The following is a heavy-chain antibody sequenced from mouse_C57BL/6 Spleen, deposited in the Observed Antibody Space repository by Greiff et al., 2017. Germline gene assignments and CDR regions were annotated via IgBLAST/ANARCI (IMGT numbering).Heavy chain of an antibody. CDR2: INPNNGGT. CDR1: GYTFTDYY. CDR3: ARVYYGYFDV. J-gene: IGHJ1*03. V-gene: IGHV1-26*01. Sequence: VQLQQSGPELVKPGASVKISCKASGYTFTDYYMNWVKQSHGKSLEWIGDINPNNGGTSYNQKFKGKATLTVDKSSGTAYMELRSLTSEDSAVYYCARVYYGYFDVWGTGTTVTVSS. D-gene: IGHD2-1*01.